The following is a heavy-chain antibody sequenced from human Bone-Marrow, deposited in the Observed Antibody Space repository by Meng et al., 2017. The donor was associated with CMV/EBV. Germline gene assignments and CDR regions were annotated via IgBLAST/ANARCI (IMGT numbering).Heavy chain of an antibody. CDR3: AKDRRVLGIAVAGTSFDY. Sequence: GESLKISCAAPGFTFSSYSMNWVRQAPGKGLEWVSSISSSSSYIYYADSVKGRFTISRDNSKNTLYLQMNSLRAEDTAVYYCAKDRRVLGIAVAGTSFDYWGQGTLVTVSS. V-gene: IGHV3-21*01. J-gene: IGHJ4*02. D-gene: IGHD6-19*01. CDR2: ISSSSSYI. CDR1: GFTFSSYS.